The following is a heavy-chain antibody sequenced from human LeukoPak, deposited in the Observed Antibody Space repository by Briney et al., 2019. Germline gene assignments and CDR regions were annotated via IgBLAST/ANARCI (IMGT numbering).Heavy chain of an antibody. J-gene: IGHJ4*02. CDR1: GYTLTSYD. V-gene: IGHV1-2*02. CDR3: VREGNELLSKNFDY. CDR2: INPHSGGT. Sequence: ASVKVSCKASGYTLTSYDINWVRQAPGQGLEWMGYINPHSGGTSSPQKFQGRVTMTTDTSISAAYMELSSLISDDTAMYYCVREGNELLSKNFDYWGQGTLVTVSS. D-gene: IGHD2-21*02.